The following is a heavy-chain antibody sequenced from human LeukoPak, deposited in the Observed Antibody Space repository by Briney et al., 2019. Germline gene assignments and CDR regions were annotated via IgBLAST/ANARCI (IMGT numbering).Heavy chain of an antibody. J-gene: IGHJ4*02. CDR1: GYTFSGYY. CDR2: ISPNSGAT. D-gene: IGHD1-14*01. Sequence: ASVKVSCKASGYTFSGYYMHWVRQAPGQGLEWMGWISPNSGATSYAQKFQGRVTLTKDTSMSAAYMEVSRLRSDDTAVYYCVRAPAPVKYNIDYWGQGTLVTVSS. V-gene: IGHV1-2*02. CDR3: VRAPAPVKYNIDY.